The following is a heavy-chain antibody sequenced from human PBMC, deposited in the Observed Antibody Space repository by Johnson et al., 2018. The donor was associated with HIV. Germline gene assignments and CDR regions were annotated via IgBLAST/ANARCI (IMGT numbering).Heavy chain of an antibody. Sequence: VQLVESGGGLVKPGGSLRLSCAASGFTFSNAWMSWVRQAPGKGLEWVGRIKRKIDGGTTDYAAPVKGRFTISRDDSKNTLYLQMNSLKTEDTAVYYCTTDLAAVGSGAFDMWGQGTMVTVSS. V-gene: IGHV3-15*01. J-gene: IGHJ3*02. D-gene: IGHD6-13*01. CDR2: IKRKIDGGTT. CDR3: TTDLAAVGSGAFDM. CDR1: GFTFSNAW.